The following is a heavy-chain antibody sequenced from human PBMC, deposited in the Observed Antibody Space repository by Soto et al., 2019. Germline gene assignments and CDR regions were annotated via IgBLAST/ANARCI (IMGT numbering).Heavy chain of an antibody. D-gene: IGHD2-8*01. J-gene: IGHJ4*02. CDR2: SSGSGNTI. V-gene: IGHV3-48*03. CDR1: GFTFSIYE. Sequence: EVQLVESGGAQVQPGGSLRLSCAASGFTFSIYEMNWVRQAPGKGLEWVSYSSGSGNTIYYADSVKGRFTMSRDNVNNSLYLQMNTLRAEDTAVYFCVRGGIVYMHYFDYWGQGTLVTVSS. CDR3: VRGGIVYMHYFDY.